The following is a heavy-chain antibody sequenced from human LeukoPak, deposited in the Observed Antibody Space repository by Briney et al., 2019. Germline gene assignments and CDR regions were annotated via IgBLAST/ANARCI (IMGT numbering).Heavy chain of an antibody. Sequence: GGSLRLSCAASGFTFSSYEMNWVRQAPGNGLEWASYISSSGNTIYYADSVKRRFTISRDNAKNSLYLHMNSLRAEDTAVYHCARGQLGFCSGGSCSWGQGTLVTVSS. V-gene: IGHV3-48*03. CDR3: ARGQLGFCSGGSCS. D-gene: IGHD2-15*01. CDR1: GFTFSSYE. CDR2: ISSSGNTI. J-gene: IGHJ4*02.